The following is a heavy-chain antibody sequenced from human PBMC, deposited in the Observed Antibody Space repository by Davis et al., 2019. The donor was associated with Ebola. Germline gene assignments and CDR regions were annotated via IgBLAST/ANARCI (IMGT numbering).Heavy chain of an antibody. J-gene: IGHJ4*02. V-gene: IGHV3-30*03. Sequence: GGSLRLSCAASGFTFSNYGMHWVRQAPGKGLEWVAVISYDGSRRYYADSVKGRFTISRDNSKNTLYLQMNSLRAEDTAVYYCARGPSTGNSFTYWGQGTLVTVSS. CDR3: ARGPSTGNSFTY. CDR2: ISYDGSRR. D-gene: IGHD4-23*01. CDR1: GFTFSNYG.